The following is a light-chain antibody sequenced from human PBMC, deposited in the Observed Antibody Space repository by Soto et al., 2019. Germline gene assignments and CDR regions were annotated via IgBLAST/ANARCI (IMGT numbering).Light chain of an antibody. J-gene: IGKJ1*01. V-gene: IGKV3-20*01. Sequence: EIVWTQSPGTLYLSPGERATLSCRASQSVSSNYLAWYQQKPGQAPRILMYGASSRATGIPDRFSGSGSGTDFTLTISRLEPEDFAVYYCQPYGSSPLTFGQGTKVEI. CDR1: QSVSSNY. CDR3: QPYGSSPLT. CDR2: GAS.